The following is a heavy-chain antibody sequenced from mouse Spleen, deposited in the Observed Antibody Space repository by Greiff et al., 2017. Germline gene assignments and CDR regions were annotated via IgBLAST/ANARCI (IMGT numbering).Heavy chain of an antibody. CDR1: GFTFSSYA. D-gene: IGHD2-3*01. CDR3: ARWDGYYVFHPGWFAY. V-gene: IGHV5-6-2*01. Sequence: EVQRVESGGGLVKPGGSLKLSCAASGFTFSSYAMSWVRQTPEKRLEWVAAINSNGGSTYYPDTVKDRFTISRDNAKNTLYLQMSSLRSEDTALYYCARWDGYYVFHPGWFAYWGQGTLVTVSA. J-gene: IGHJ3*01. CDR2: INSNGGST.